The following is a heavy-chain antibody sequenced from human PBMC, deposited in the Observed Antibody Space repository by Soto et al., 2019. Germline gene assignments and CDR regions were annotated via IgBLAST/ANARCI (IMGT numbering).Heavy chain of an antibody. CDR2: ISGSGCST. J-gene: IGHJ4*02. Sequence: PGGSLRISGAASVFTCSSSAMSWVRQAPGKGLEWVSAISGSGCSTYYADAVKGRFTISRDNSKNTLYLQMNSLRAEDTAVHYCAKHRAVTTFYFDYWGQGTLVTVSS. CDR1: VFTCSSSA. CDR3: AKHRAVTTFYFDY. D-gene: IGHD4-4*01. V-gene: IGHV3-23*01.